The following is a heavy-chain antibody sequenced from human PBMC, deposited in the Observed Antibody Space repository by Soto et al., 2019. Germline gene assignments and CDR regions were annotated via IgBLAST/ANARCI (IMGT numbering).Heavy chain of an antibody. J-gene: IGHJ4*02. V-gene: IGHV3-21*02. CDR2: ISSRSSYI. D-gene: IGHD2-15*01. Sequence: EVQLVESGGGLVKPGGSLRLSCAASGFTFSTSGMNWVRQAPGKGLEWVSYISSRSSYIYYAESVKGRLTISRDNAKNSLYLQMNSLRAEDTAVYYCAKPGYCSGGSCYSDYWGQGTLVTVSS. CDR1: GFTFSTSG. CDR3: AKPGYCSGGSCYSDY.